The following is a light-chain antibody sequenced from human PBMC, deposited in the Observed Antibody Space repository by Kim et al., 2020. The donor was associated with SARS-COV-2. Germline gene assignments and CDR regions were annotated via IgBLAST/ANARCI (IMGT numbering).Light chain of an antibody. CDR2: GAS. CDR3: QQHNNMPPWT. CDR1: QSVSSN. Sequence: EIVMTQSPATLSVSPGERATLSCRASQSVSSNLAWYQQKPGQAPRLLIYGASTRATGIPARFSGSGSGTAFTLTISSLQSEDFAVYYCQQHNNMPPWTFGQGTKVDIK. J-gene: IGKJ1*01. V-gene: IGKV3-15*01.